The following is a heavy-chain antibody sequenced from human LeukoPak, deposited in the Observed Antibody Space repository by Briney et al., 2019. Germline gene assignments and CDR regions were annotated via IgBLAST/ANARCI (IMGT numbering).Heavy chain of an antibody. D-gene: IGHD3-10*01. CDR2: FRGSGDNT. V-gene: IGHV3-23*01. J-gene: IGHJ1*01. Sequence: EXVXTFRGSGDNTYYADSVKGRFIISRDNSNNMLYLQMNSLRAEDTAIYYCAKGRDGSGTYYSSSQYWGQGTLVTVSS. CDR3: AKGRDGSGTYYSSSQY.